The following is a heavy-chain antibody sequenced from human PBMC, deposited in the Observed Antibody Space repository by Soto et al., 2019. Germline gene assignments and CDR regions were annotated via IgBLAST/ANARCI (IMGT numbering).Heavy chain of an antibody. CDR1: GGSISSGEYY. Sequence: SETLSLTCTVSGGSISSGEYYWSWIRQPPGKGLEWIGYIYYSGSTYYNPSLKSRVTISVDTSKSQFSLELSSVTAADTAVYYCARMDCGGDCYTPNWFDPWGQGTLVTVSS. CDR3: ARMDCGGDCYTPNWFDP. D-gene: IGHD2-21*02. CDR2: IYYSGST. J-gene: IGHJ5*02. V-gene: IGHV4-30-4*01.